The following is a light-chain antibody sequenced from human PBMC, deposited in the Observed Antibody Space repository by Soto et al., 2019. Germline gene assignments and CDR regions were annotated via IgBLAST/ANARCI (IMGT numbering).Light chain of an antibody. J-gene: IGLJ3*02. V-gene: IGLV1-40*01. CDR1: NSNIGAGSN. CDR3: QSYDTTLRGWV. CDR2: DNN. Sequence: QSVLTQPPSVSGAPGQRVTISCTGTNSNIGAGSNVHWYQQLPGTAPKLLIYDNNNRPSGVSDRFSGSKSGTSPSLAITGLQAEDEADYYCQSYDTTLRGWVFGAGTKLTVL.